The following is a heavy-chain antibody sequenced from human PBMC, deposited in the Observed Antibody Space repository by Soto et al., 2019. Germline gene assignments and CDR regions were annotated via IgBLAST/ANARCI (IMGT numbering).Heavy chain of an antibody. V-gene: IGHV3-23*01. J-gene: IGHJ4*02. Sequence: EVQLLESGGGLAQPGGSLRLSCAASGFTFSGYTMAWVRQAPGKGLEWVSTISHSGESTYYAESVKGRFTISGDNSKNTLYLQMNSLRGEDTAVYFCSKDGWENWGQGTLVTVAS. CDR2: ISHSGEST. CDR3: SKDGWEN. CDR1: GFTFSGYT. D-gene: IGHD6-19*01.